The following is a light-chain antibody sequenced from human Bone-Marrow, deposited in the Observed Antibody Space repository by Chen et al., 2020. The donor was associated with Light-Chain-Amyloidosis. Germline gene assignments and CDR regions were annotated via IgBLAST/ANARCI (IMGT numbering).Light chain of an antibody. CDR3: YSYVGSSTYV. CDR2: DVT. Sequence: QSALTQPASVSGSPGQSITISCTGTSSDVGGYNLVSWYQQHPGKAPKLMIYDVTQRPSVVSNRVCGSKSGNTDSLTISGLQAEDEADYYCYSYVGSSTYVFGSGTKVTVL. V-gene: IGLV2-23*02. CDR1: SSDVGGYNL. J-gene: IGLJ1*01.